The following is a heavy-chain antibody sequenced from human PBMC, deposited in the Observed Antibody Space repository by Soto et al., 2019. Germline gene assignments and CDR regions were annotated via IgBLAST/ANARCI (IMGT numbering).Heavy chain of an antibody. CDR1: GYTFTSYG. J-gene: IGHJ4*02. CDR3: ARGRYGDY. Sequence: QVHLVQSGAEVKKPGASVKVSCKASGYTFTSYGITWVRQAPGQGLEWMGWISANNVNTDYAQKLQGRVIVTRDTPTSTAYMELRSLRSDATAVYSCARGRYGDYWGQGALVTVSS. CDR2: ISANNVNT. D-gene: IGHD1-1*01. V-gene: IGHV1-18*01.